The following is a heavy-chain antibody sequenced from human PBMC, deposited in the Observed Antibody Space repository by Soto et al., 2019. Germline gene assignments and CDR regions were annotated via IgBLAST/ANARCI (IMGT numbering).Heavy chain of an antibody. CDR2: IKQDGSEK. D-gene: IGHD3-10*01. Sequence: VGSLRLSCAASGFTFSSYWMSWVRQAPGKGLEWVANIKQDGSEKYYVDSVKGRFTISRDNAKNSLYLQMNSLRAEDTAVYYCARDPNYYGSGSYYKLYYYYGMDVWGQGTTVTVSS. V-gene: IGHV3-7*01. J-gene: IGHJ6*02. CDR1: GFTFSSYW. CDR3: ARDPNYYGSGSYYKLYYYYGMDV.